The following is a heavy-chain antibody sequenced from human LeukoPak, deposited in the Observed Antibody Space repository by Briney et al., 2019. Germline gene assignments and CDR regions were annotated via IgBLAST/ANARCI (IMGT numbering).Heavy chain of an antibody. CDR2: ISSSSSYT. J-gene: IGHJ4*02. D-gene: IGHD6-13*01. CDR3: ARDFKKGIAAAGPFDY. V-gene: IGHV3-11*06. CDR1: GFTFSDYY. Sequence: GGSLRLSCAASGFTFSDYYMSWIRQAPGKGLEWVSYISSSSSYTNYADSVKGRFTISRDNAKNSLYLQMNSLRAEDTAVYYCARDFKKGIAAAGPFDYGGQGTLVTVSS.